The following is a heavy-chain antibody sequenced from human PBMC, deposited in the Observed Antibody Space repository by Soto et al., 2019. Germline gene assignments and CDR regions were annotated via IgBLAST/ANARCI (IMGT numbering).Heavy chain of an antibody. CDR2: IQNVGPT. J-gene: IGHJ6*03. CDR3: GRDDIVCDGGRCYGVPLDV. CDR1: GFTVSSYY. Sequence: EAQLVESGGGLLQPGGSLRLSCVASGFTVSSYYMSWVRQAPGKGLEWASLIQNVGPTYYADSVKGRFTISRDNYENSVHLQMDSLRVDDTSVYYCGRDDIVCDGGRCYGVPLDVLGKGTTVAV. V-gene: IGHV3-66*01. D-gene: IGHD2-15*01.